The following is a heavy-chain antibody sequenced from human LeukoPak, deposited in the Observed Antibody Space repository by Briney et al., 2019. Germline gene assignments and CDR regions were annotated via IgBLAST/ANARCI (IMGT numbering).Heavy chain of an antibody. CDR2: IYYDGNT. Sequence: SETLSLTCSVSGGSISGYYWNWIRQPPGKGLEWIGYIYYDGNTNYSPSVKSQVTISVDMSKNQYSLKLTSVTAADTAVYYCARHSAHSSTNDAFDMWGQGTLVIVSS. D-gene: IGHD6-13*01. V-gene: IGHV4-59*01. CDR3: ARHSAHSSTNDAFDM. J-gene: IGHJ3*02. CDR1: GGSISGYY.